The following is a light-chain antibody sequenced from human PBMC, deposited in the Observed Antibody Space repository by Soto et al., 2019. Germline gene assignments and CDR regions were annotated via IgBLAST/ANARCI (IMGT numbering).Light chain of an antibody. Sequence: DIQLTQSPSLLSASVGDRVTITCRASQGIDSYLAWYQQKPGKAPKFLIYAASTLRGGVPSRFSGSGSGTEFTLTISSLQPEDFATYYCQGLNDYPITFGKGTRLEIK. V-gene: IGKV1-9*01. CDR2: AAS. CDR3: QGLNDYPIT. CDR1: QGIDSY. J-gene: IGKJ5*01.